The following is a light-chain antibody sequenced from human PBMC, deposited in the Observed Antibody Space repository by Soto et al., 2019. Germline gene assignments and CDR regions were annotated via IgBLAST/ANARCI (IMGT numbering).Light chain of an antibody. Sequence: QSVLTQPASVSGSPGQSITISCTGTSSDVGGYKYVSWYQQHPGKAPKLVIYDVSNRPSGVSHRFSGSKSGNTASPTISGLQAEDEADYYCSSYTSSNALVFGTGTKVTVL. CDR2: DVS. CDR3: SSYTSSNALV. V-gene: IGLV2-14*01. CDR1: SSDVGGYKY. J-gene: IGLJ1*01.